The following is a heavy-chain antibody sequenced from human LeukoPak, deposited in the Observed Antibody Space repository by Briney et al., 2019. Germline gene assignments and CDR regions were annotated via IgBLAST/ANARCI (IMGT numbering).Heavy chain of an antibody. V-gene: IGHV4-38-2*01. CDR2: IYHSGST. CDR1: GYSISSGYY. J-gene: IGHJ2*01. D-gene: IGHD3-3*01. CDR3: ASLYYDFWSGYSDYWYFDL. Sequence: PSETLSLTCAVSGYSISSGYYWGWIRQPPGKGLEWIGSIYHSGSTYYNPSLKSRVTISVDTSKNQFSLMLSSVTAADTAVYYCASLYYDFWSGYSDYWYFDLWGRGTLVTVSS.